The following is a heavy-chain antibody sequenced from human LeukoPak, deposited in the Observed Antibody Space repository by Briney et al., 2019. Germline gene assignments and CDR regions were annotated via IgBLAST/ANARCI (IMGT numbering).Heavy chain of an antibody. D-gene: IGHD2-15*01. Sequence: GGSLRLSCAASGFTFSSDWMSWVRQAPGKGLEWVANIKQEGSEKYYVDSVKGRFTISRDNAKTSLYLQMNSLRAEDTAVYYCERDSYCSGGSCYGTIWFDPWGQGTLVTVSS. J-gene: IGHJ5*02. CDR1: GFTFSSDW. V-gene: IGHV3-7*01. CDR2: IKQEGSEK. CDR3: ERDSYCSGGSCYGTIWFDP.